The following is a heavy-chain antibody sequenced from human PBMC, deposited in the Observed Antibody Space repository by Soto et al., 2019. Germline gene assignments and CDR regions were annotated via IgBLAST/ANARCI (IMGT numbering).Heavy chain of an antibody. V-gene: IGHV4-39*02. CDR2: IYYSGST. CDR1: GGSISSSSYY. D-gene: IGHD3-22*01. Sequence: SETLSHTCTVAGGSISSSSYYRGCNRQPPGKGLEWIGSIYYSGSTYYNPSLKSRVTISVDTSKNQFSLNLSSVTAADTAVYYCARDLGYYDSSGYFDYWGQGTLVTVSS. CDR3: ARDLGYYDSSGYFDY. J-gene: IGHJ4*02.